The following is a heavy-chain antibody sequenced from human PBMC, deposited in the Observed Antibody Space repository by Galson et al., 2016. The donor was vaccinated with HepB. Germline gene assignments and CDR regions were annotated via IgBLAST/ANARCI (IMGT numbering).Heavy chain of an antibody. CDR3: AKPYGYSYGSYAFDI. CDR2: ISYDGNKK. J-gene: IGHJ3*02. D-gene: IGHD1-26*01. V-gene: IGHV3-30*18. CDR1: GFSLSCYW. Sequence: SLRLSCAASGFSLSCYWMSWVRQAPGKGLEWVAVISYDGNKKYYADSVIGRATISRDNSKNTVFLRVNSLRGEDTAVYYCAKPYGYSYGSYAFDIWGQGTMVTVSS.